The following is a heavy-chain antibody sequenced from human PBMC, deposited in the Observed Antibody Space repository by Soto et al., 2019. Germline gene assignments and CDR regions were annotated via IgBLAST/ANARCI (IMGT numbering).Heavy chain of an antibody. Sequence: TLSLTCTVSGGSISSGGYYWSWIRQHPGKGLEWTGYIYYSGSTYYNPSLKSRVTISVDTSKNQFSLKLSSVTAADTAVYYCAREWPNYYFDYWGQGTLVTVSS. CDR2: IYYSGST. CDR3: AREWPNYYFDY. V-gene: IGHV4-31*03. D-gene: IGHD7-27*01. J-gene: IGHJ4*02. CDR1: GGSISSGGYY.